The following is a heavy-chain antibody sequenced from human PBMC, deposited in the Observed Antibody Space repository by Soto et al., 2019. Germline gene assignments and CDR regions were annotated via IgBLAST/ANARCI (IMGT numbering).Heavy chain of an antibody. CDR2: IFSNDEK. D-gene: IGHD6-19*01. CDR1: GFSLSNAKMG. Sequence: QVTLKESGPVLVKPTETLTLTCTVSGFSLSNAKMGVSWIRQPPGKALEWLAHIFSNDEKSYSTSLKSRLTISKDTSKSQVVLTMTNMDPVDTATYYCARGTVAGTIFDYWGQGTLVTVSS. CDR3: ARGTVAGTIFDY. J-gene: IGHJ4*02. V-gene: IGHV2-26*01.